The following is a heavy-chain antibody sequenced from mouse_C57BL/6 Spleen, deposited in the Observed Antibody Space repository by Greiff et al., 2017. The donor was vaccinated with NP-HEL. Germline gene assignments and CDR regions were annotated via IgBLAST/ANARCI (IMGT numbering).Heavy chain of an antibody. CDR3: AREIYYDYLAWFAY. V-gene: IGHV2-3*01. Sequence: VKLVESGPGLVAPSQSLSITCTVSGFSLTSYGVSWVRQPPGKGLEWLGVIWGDGSTNYHSALISRLSISKDNSKSQVFLKLNSLQTDDTATYYCAREIYYDYLAWFAYWGQGTLVTVSA. J-gene: IGHJ3*01. CDR1: GFSLTSYG. D-gene: IGHD2-4*01. CDR2: IWGDGST.